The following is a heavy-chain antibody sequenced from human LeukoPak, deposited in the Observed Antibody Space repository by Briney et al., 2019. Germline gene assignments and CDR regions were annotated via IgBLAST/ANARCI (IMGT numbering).Heavy chain of an antibody. Sequence: GGSLRLSCAASGFTFNTYWMHWVRQAPGKGLVWVSHINSDGSSTSYADSVKGRFTISRDNAKNTLYLQMNSLRVEDTAVYYCARDRGYSQDYWGQGTLATVSS. V-gene: IGHV3-74*01. D-gene: IGHD5-18*01. J-gene: IGHJ4*02. CDR3: ARDRGYSQDY. CDR1: GFTFNTYW. CDR2: INSDGSST.